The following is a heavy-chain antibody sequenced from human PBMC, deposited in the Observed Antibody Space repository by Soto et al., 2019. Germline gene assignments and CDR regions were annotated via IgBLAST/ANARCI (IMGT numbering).Heavy chain of an antibody. D-gene: IGHD2-15*01. CDR1: GFTFRSSA. Sequence: GGSLRLSCAASGFTFRSSAMSWVRQAPGKGLEWVSTISGGGDSTSYADSVKGRFTISRDNSDNTMYLHMKSLRAEDTALYYCAKCPIVAGTPIWFDPGAREPWSPSPQ. J-gene: IGHJ5*02. V-gene: IGHV3-23*01. CDR3: AKCPIVAGTPIWFDP. CDR2: ISGGGDST.